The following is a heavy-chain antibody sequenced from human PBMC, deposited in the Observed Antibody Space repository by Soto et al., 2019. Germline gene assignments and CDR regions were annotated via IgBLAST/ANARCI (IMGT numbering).Heavy chain of an antibody. CDR1: GFMFTNYG. CDR3: VRERGPFDAFDF. CDR2: VWANGINN. V-gene: IGHV3-33*01. Sequence: PGGSLRLSCAASGFMFTNYGMHWFRQAPGKGLEWVAVVWANGINNYYADFVEGRFTISRDNSKSSLYLQMNSLRVEDTAVYYCVRERGPFDAFDFWGQGTMVTVSS. J-gene: IGHJ3*01.